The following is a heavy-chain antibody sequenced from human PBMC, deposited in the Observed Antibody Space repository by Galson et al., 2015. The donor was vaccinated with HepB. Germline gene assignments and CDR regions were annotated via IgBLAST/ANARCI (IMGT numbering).Heavy chain of an antibody. J-gene: IGHJ2*01. CDR1: GFTFSDYW. V-gene: IGHV3-7*01. CDR3: ARRGGVAGDWYFDL. CDR2: IKRDGSEK. Sequence: SLRLSCAASGFTFSDYWMSWVRQAPGKGLEWVANIKRDGSEKKYVDSVKGRFSIPRDNAKKSLYLQVNSLRAEDTAVYYCARRGGVAGDWYFDLWGRGTLVTVSS. D-gene: IGHD6-19*01.